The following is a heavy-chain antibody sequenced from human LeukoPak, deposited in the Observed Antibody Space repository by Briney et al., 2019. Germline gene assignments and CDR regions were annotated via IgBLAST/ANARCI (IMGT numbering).Heavy chain of an antibody. CDR1: GFNLRTYW. CDR3: ARDPGYYYYGMDV. V-gene: IGHV3-74*01. Sequence: PGGSLRLSCAVTGFNLRTYWIHWVRHSPGRGLEWVARINGEGSRISYADSVRGRFTISRDNAKNTAYLQMNSLRVEDTALYYCARDPGYYYYGMDVWGQGTTVVVSS. CDR2: INGEGSRI. J-gene: IGHJ6*02.